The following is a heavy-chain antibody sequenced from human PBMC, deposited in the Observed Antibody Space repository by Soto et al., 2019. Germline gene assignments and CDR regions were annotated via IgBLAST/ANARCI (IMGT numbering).Heavy chain of an antibody. V-gene: IGHV1-18*01. CDR1: GYTFTSYG. CDR3: GCDPPAGIRSSWYGYYYGMDV. J-gene: IGHJ6*02. Sequence: ASVKVSCKASGYTFTSYGISWVRPAPGQGLEWMGLISAYNGNTNYAQKLQGRVTMTTDTSTSTAYMELRSLRYDDTAVYYCGCDPPAGIRSSWYGYYYGMDVWGQGTTVTVSS. D-gene: IGHD6-13*01. CDR2: ISAYNGNT.